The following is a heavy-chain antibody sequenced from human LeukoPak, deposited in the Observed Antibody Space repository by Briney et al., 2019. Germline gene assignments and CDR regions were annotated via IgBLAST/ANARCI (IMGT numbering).Heavy chain of an antibody. CDR1: GFTFTSYA. J-gene: IGHJ4*02. CDR2: INWNGGTT. Sequence: RPGGSLRLSCAASGFTFTSYAVTWVRQAPGKGLEWVSGINWNGGTTAYADSVKGRFTISRDNTKNSIYLQMNSLRAEDTALYYCARGLNSRFLEWLFWGQGTLVSVSS. D-gene: IGHD3-3*01. CDR3: ARGLNSRFLEWLF. V-gene: IGHV3-20*04.